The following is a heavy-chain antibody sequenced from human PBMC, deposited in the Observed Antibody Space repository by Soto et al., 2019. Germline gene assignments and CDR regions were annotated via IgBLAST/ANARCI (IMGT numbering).Heavy chain of an antibody. CDR3: ANMGSDFWSDMDV. Sequence: AGGSLRLSCAASGFTFSSYGMHWVRQAPGKGLEWVAVISYDGSNKYYADSVKGRFTISRDNSKNTLYLQMNSLRAEDTAVYYCANMGSDFWSDMDVWGQGTTVTVSS. J-gene: IGHJ6*02. CDR1: GFTFSSYG. D-gene: IGHD3-3*01. CDR2: ISYDGSNK. V-gene: IGHV3-30*18.